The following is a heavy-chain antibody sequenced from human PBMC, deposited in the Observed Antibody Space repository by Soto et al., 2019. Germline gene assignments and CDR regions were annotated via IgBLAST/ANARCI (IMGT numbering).Heavy chain of an antibody. CDR3: ARLRLLWFGEQTKEYYMDV. Sequence: SETLSLTSTVSGGSVSSYYWSWIRHRAGKGLEWIWYIYYSGSTNYNPSLKSRVTISVDTSKNQFSLQLSSVTAADTAVYYCARLRLLWFGEQTKEYYMDVLGNGTTVTVSS. CDR1: GGSVSSYY. D-gene: IGHD3-10*01. V-gene: IGHV4-59*02. CDR2: IYYSGST. J-gene: IGHJ6*03.